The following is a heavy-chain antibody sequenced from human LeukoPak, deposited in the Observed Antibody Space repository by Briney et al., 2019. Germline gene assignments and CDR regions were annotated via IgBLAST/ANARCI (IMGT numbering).Heavy chain of an antibody. Sequence: GGSLRLSCAASGFTFSSYSMNWVRQAPGKGLEWVSSISSSSSYIYYADSVKGRFTISRDNAKNSLYLQMNSLRAEDTVVYYCARDRFGAANYWGQGTLVTVSS. V-gene: IGHV3-21*01. CDR1: GFTFSSYS. D-gene: IGHD3-10*01. CDR3: ARDRFGAANY. J-gene: IGHJ4*02. CDR2: ISSSSSYI.